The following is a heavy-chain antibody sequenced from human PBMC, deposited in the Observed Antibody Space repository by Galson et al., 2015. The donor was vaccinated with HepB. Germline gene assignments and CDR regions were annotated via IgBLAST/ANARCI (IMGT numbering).Heavy chain of an antibody. D-gene: IGHD2-15*01. J-gene: IGHJ5*02. V-gene: IGHV4-31*03. CDR3: ARSEIVVVVAATRAGWFDP. CDR2: IYYSGST. CDR1: GGSISSGGYY. Sequence: LSLTCTVSGGSISSGGYYWSWIRQHPGKGLEWIGYIYYSGSTYYNPSLKSRVTISVDTSKNQFSLKLSSVTAADTAVYYCARSEIVVVVAATRAGWFDPWGQGTLVTVSS.